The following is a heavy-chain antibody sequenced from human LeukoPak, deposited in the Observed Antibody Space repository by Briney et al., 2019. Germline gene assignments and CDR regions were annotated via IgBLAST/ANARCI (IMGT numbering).Heavy chain of an antibody. Sequence: ASVKVSCKASGYTFASYDINWVRQATGQGLEWMGWMNPNSGNTGYAQKFQGRVTMTRNTSISTAYMELSSLRSEDTAVYYCARAMVRGLKVIGYWGQGTLVTVSS. J-gene: IGHJ4*02. CDR1: GYTFASYD. D-gene: IGHD3-10*01. V-gene: IGHV1-8*01. CDR3: ARAMVRGLKVIGY. CDR2: MNPNSGNT.